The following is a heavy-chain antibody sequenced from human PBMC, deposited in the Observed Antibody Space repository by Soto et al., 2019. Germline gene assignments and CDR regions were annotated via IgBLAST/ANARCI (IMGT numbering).Heavy chain of an antibody. V-gene: IGHV4-31*03. CDR3: ARVPYYDFWSGYYGYYYYGMDV. CDR2: IYYTGST. J-gene: IGHJ6*02. CDR1: GGSISSGGYY. D-gene: IGHD3-3*01. Sequence: PSETLSLTCTVSGGSISSGGYYWSWIRQHPGKGLEWIGYIYYTGSTYYNPSLKSRITMSVDTSTNQFSLKLSSVTAADTAVYYCARVPYYDFWSGYYGYYYYGMDVWGQGTTVTVSS.